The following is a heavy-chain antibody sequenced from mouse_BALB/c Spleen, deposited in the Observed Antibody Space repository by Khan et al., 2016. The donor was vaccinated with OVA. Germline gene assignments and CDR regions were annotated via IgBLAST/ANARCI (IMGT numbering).Heavy chain of an antibody. CDR3: ARQPYYHYNIMDY. D-gene: IGHD2-10*01. Sequence: QVQLKQSGPGLVAPSQSLPITCTISGFSLTNYGIHWVRQPPGKGLEWLVVIWSDGSTTYNSALKSRLTISKDNSKRQVFLKMNSLQTDDTAVYFCARQPYYHYNIMDYGGQGTSVTVSS. J-gene: IGHJ4*01. CDR1: GFSLTNYG. CDR2: IWSDGST. V-gene: IGHV2-6-1*01.